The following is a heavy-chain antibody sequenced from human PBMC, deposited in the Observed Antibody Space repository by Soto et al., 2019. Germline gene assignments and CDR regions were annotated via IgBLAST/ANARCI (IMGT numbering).Heavy chain of an antibody. D-gene: IGHD1-1*01. CDR3: ARGRYGDY. CDR1: GYAFTTYG. J-gene: IGHJ4*02. CDR2: ISAHNGNT. V-gene: IGHV1-18*01. Sequence: QVHLVQSGAAVKKSGASVKVSCKGSGYAFTTYGITWVRQAPGQGLEWMAGISAHNGNTDYAQKLQGRVTVTRDTSTSTAYMELRSLRSDDTAVYYCARGRYGDYGGQGALVTVSS.